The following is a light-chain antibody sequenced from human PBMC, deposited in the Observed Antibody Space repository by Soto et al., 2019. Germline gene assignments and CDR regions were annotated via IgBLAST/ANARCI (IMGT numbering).Light chain of an antibody. J-gene: IGKJ4*01. Sequence: DIQMTQSPSTLPASVGDRVTITCRANQSISTWLAWYQQKPGKAPNLLIYKASRLETGVPSRFSGSGSGTEFTLTINFLQPDDFATYYCQQYKSYSAHGLTFGGGTKVGIK. CDR2: KAS. CDR3: QQYKSYSAHGLT. V-gene: IGKV1-5*03. CDR1: QSISTW.